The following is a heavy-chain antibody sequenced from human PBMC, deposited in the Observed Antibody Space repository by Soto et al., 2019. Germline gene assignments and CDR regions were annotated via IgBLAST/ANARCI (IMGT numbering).Heavy chain of an antibody. D-gene: IGHD1-26*01. CDR2: ITPFNGDV. V-gene: IGHV1-45*02. Sequence: QMQLVQSGAEVKKTGSSVTVSCKALGNTFTYRYLHWVRQAPGQALEWMGWITPFNGDVLYAQKFQERVTITRDRSINTAYMRMSSLRSEDTAMYYCASGGAGSGPFTWELPDHWGQGTLVTVSS. CDR3: ASGGAGSGPFTWELPDH. J-gene: IGHJ4*02. CDR1: GNTFTYRY.